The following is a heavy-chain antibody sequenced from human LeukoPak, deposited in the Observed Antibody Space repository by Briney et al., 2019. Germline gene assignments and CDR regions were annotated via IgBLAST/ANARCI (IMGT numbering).Heavy chain of an antibody. CDR2: ISSSSSYI. Sequence: GGSLRLSCAASGFTFSSYGMHWVRQAQGKGLEWVSSISSSSSYIYYADSVKGRFTISRDNAKNSLYLQMNSLRAEDTAVYYCARGQQLPANYYYYMDVWGKGTTVTVSS. CDR3: ARGQQLPANYYYYMDV. J-gene: IGHJ6*03. D-gene: IGHD6-13*01. V-gene: IGHV3-21*01. CDR1: GFTFSSYG.